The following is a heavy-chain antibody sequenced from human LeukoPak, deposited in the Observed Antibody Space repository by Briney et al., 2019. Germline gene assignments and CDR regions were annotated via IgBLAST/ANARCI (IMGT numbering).Heavy chain of an antibody. D-gene: IGHD5-18*01. CDR1: GFTFRNYA. CDR3: ARDQWIQLWFKADAFDI. CDR2: ITGDSRTI. V-gene: IGHV3-48*01. J-gene: IGHJ3*02. Sequence: GGSLRLSCAASGFTFRNYAINWVRQAPGKGLEWISYITGDSRTIYYADSVKGRFTISRDNAKNSLYLQMNSLRAEDTAVYYCARDQWIQLWFKADAFDIWGQGTMVTVSS.